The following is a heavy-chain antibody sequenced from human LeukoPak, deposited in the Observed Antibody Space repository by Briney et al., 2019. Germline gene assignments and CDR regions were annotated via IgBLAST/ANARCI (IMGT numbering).Heavy chain of an antibody. Sequence: GASVTVSCTASGYTFTSYGISWVRQAPGQGLEWMGWISAYNGNTNYAQKLQGRVTMTTDTSTSTAYMELRSLRSDDTAVYYCARTVGIAAAGYFDYWGQGTLVTVSS. D-gene: IGHD6-13*01. CDR2: ISAYNGNT. J-gene: IGHJ4*02. CDR1: GYTFTSYG. CDR3: ARTVGIAAAGYFDY. V-gene: IGHV1-18*01.